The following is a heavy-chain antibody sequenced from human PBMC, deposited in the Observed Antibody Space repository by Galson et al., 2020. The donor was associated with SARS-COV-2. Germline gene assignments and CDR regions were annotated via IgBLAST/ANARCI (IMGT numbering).Heavy chain of an antibody. CDR1: GFTFSSYS. D-gene: IGHD3-9*01. CDR2: ISSSSSYI. V-gene: IGHV3-21*01. CDR3: ARDHYDILTGYYYY. Sequence: GESLKISCAASGFTFSSYSMNWVRQAPGKGLEWVSSISSSSSYIYYADSVKGRFTISRDNAKNSLYLQMNSLRAEDTAVYYCARDHYDILTGYYYYWGQGTLVTVSS. J-gene: IGHJ4*02.